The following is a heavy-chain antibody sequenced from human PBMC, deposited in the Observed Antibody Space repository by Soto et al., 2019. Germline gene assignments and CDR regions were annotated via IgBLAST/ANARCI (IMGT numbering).Heavy chain of an antibody. D-gene: IGHD3-22*01. CDR3: ARGDSSGYYLSRYFDY. CDR2: IYYSGST. V-gene: IGHV4-59*01. Sequence: PSETLSLTCTVSGGSISSYYWSWIRQPPGKGLEWIGYIYYSGSTNYNPSLKSRVTISVDTSKNQFSLKLSSVTAADTAVYYCARGDSSGYYLSRYFDYWGQGTLVTVSS. J-gene: IGHJ4*02. CDR1: GGSISSYY.